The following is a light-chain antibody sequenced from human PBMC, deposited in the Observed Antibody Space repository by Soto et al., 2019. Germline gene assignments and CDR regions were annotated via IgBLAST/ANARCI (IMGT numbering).Light chain of an antibody. Sequence: DIQMTQAPSSLSASAGDRVTITCRASQSISGYLSWYQEKPGEAPKLLIYATSRLESWVPSRFSGSGSGTDFTLTISRLHPEDFETYYCQQTYSTPPYTFGQGKKLES. CDR2: ATS. CDR1: QSISGY. CDR3: QQTYSTPPYT. J-gene: IGKJ2*01. V-gene: IGKV1-39*01.